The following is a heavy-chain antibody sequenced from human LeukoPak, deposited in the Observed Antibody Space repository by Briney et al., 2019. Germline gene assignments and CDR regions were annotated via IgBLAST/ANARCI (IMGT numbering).Heavy chain of an antibody. CDR3: AREGYSSSWSSYWYFDL. CDR1: GGSISSYY. V-gene: IGHV4-59*01. D-gene: IGHD6-13*01. Sequence: PSETLSLTCTVSGGSISSYYWSWIRQPPGKGLEWIGYIYYSGSTNYNPSLKSRVTISVDTSKNQFSLKLSSVTAADTAVYYCAREGYSSSWSSYWYFDLWGRGTLVTVSS. CDR2: IYYSGST. J-gene: IGHJ2*01.